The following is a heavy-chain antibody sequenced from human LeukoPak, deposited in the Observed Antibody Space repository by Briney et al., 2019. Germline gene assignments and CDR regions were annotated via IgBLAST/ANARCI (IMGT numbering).Heavy chain of an antibody. J-gene: IGHJ4*02. CDR1: GFTFSSYS. CDR2: ISSSSSYI. V-gene: IGHV3-21*01. CDR3: AREYDANYYDSSGYYENLDY. D-gene: IGHD3-22*01. Sequence: GGSLRLSCAASGFTFSSYSMAWVRQAPGKGLEWVSSISSSSSYIYYADSVKGRFTISRDNAKNSLYLQMNSLRAEDTAVYYCAREYDANYYDSSGYYENLDYWGQGTLVTVSS.